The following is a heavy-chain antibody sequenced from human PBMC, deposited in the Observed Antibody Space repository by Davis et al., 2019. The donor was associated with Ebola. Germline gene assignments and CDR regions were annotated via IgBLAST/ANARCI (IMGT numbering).Heavy chain of an antibody. V-gene: IGHV4-4*02. D-gene: IGHD3-22*01. J-gene: IGHJ6*04. CDR3: ARDNDTTEDGYYGMDV. Sequence: SETLSSPFAAPGDSIISSKWWSWLRQPPGKGLEWIGEIYHTGPTNYNPSLKSRVTISIDKSKNHFSLTLTSLTAADTAVYFCARDNDTTEDGYYGMDVWGKGTTVTVSS. CDR2: IYHTGPT. CDR1: GDSIISSKW.